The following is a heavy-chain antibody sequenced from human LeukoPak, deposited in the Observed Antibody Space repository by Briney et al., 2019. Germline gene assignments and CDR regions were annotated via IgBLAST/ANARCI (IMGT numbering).Heavy chain of an antibody. Sequence: GGSLRLSCAASGFKFGDFWMAWVRQTPGKGLEWVAHIKEDGSEKYYVDSVKGRFTISRDNNKNSLYLQMNSLRGDDTAVYFCARGAYSSGWAYFDHWGQGTLVTVSS. CDR2: IKEDGSEK. J-gene: IGHJ4*02. V-gene: IGHV3-7*01. CDR3: ARGAYSSGWAYFDH. D-gene: IGHD6-19*01. CDR1: GFKFGDFW.